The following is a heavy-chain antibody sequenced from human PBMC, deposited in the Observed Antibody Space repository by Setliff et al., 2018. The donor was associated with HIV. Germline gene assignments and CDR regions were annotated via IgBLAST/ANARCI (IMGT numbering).Heavy chain of an antibody. J-gene: IGHJ4*02. CDR2: IIPVFDTT. V-gene: IGHV1-69*13. Sequence: SVKVSCKASGGTFSNYAFSWVRLAPGQGLEWMGGIIPVFDTTNYEKKFRDRVTITADESTSTVYLELISLRSEDTAVYYCAVGDYVWGSYRLDYWGQGTRVTVSS. CDR1: GGTFSNYA. CDR3: AVGDYVWGSYRLDY. D-gene: IGHD3-16*02.